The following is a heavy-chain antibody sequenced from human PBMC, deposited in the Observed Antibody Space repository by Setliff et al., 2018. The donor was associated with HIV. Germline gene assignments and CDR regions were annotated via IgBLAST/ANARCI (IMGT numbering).Heavy chain of an antibody. CDR1: GFTFSSFA. Sequence: PGGSLRLSCAASGFTFSSFAVSWVRQAPGKGPEWVSSISGHSVTTYYADSVKGRFTISRDNAKSSLYLQMSSLRADDTAVYYCASEVAVSANALDVWGQGTTVTVSS. CDR3: ASEVAVSANALDV. V-gene: IGHV3-23*01. J-gene: IGHJ6*02. CDR2: ISGHSVTT. D-gene: IGHD3-16*01.